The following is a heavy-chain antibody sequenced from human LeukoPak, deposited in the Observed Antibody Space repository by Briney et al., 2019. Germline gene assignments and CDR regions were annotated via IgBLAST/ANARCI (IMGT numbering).Heavy chain of an antibody. D-gene: IGHD5-24*01. J-gene: IGHJ4*02. CDR1: GGSFSGYY. CDR2: IYYSGST. Sequence: PSETLSLTCAVYGGSFSGYYWIWIRQPPGKGLEWIGYIYYSGSTNYNPSLKSRVTISVDTSKNQFSLKLSSVTAADTAVYYCASSRDGYNFDYWGQGTLVTVSS. CDR3: ASSRDGYNFDY. V-gene: IGHV4-59*01.